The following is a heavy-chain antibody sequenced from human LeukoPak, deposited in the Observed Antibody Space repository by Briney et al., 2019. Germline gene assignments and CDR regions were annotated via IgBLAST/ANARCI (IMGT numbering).Heavy chain of an antibody. Sequence: SETLSLTCTVSSGSISSYYWSWIRQPPGKGLEWIGYIYYTGSTNYNPSLKSRVTVSVDTSKNQFSLNLSSVTAADTAVYYCARHGPYLGRLGWFDPWGQGTLVTVSS. J-gene: IGHJ5*02. V-gene: IGHV4-59*08. CDR2: IYYTGST. CDR3: ARHGPYLGRLGWFDP. CDR1: SGSISSYY. D-gene: IGHD1-26*01.